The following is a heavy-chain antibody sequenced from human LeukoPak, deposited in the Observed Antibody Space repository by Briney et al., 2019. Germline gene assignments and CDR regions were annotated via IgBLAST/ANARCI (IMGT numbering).Heavy chain of an antibody. D-gene: IGHD2-15*01. CDR3: ARAGLGYCSGGSCYPYSR. CDR2: IKQDGSEK. V-gene: IGHV3-7*03. CDR1: GFTFSSYW. Sequence: GGSLRLSCAASGFTFSSYWMSWVRQAPGKGLEWVANIKQDGSEKYYVDSVKGRFTISRDNAKNSLYLQMNSLRAEDTAVYYCARAGLGYCSGGSCYPYSRWGQGTLVTVSS. J-gene: IGHJ4*02.